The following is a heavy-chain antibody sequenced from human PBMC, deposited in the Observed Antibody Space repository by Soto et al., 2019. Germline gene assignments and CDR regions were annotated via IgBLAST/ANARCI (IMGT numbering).Heavy chain of an antibody. D-gene: IGHD1-26*01. CDR3: ARNSGSYYNWFDP. J-gene: IGHJ5*02. CDR1: GGSVSSGSYC. V-gene: IGHV4-61*01. CDR2: IYYSGST. Sequence: SETLSLTCTVSGGSVSSGSYCWSWVRQPPGKGLEWIGYIYYSGSTNYNPSLKSRVTRSVDTSKNQVALKLSSVPAADTAVYYCARNSGSYYNWFDPWGQGTLVTVS.